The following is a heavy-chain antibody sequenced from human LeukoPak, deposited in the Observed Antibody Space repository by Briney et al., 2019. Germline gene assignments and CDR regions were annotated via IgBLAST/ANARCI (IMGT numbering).Heavy chain of an antibody. D-gene: IGHD5-24*01. CDR3: ARVSRDGYNFMFDY. CDR2: ISYSGST. V-gene: IGHV4-59*01. Sequence: SETLSLTCTVSGGSISIYYLSWIRQPPGKGLEYIGYISYSGSTNYNPSLKSRVTISVDTSKNQFSLKLSSVTAADTAVYYCARVSRDGYNFMFDYWGQGTLVTVSS. J-gene: IGHJ4*02. CDR1: GGSISIYY.